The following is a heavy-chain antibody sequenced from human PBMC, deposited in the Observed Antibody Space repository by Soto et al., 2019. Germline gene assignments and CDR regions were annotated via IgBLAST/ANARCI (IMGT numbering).Heavy chain of an antibody. J-gene: IGHJ4*02. Sequence: GGSLRLSCAASGFTFSSYGMHWVRQAPGKGLEWVAVISYDGSNKYYADSVKGRFTISRDNSKNTLYLQMNSLRAEDTAVYYCAKTQVGATLVIDYWGQGTLVTVSS. D-gene: IGHD1-26*01. V-gene: IGHV3-30*18. CDR1: GFTFSSYG. CDR2: ISYDGSNK. CDR3: AKTQVGATLVIDY.